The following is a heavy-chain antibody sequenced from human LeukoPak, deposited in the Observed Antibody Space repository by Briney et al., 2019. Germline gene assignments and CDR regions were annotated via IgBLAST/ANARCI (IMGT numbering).Heavy chain of an antibody. CDR2: ISSSSSYI. CDR1: GFTFSSYS. CDR3: AREVSYGSGKAPNNWFDP. V-gene: IGHV3-21*01. Sequence: PGGSLRLSCAASGFTFSSYSMNWVRQAPGKGLEWVSSISSSSSYIYYADSVKGRFTISRDNAKNSLYLQMNSLRAEDTAVYYCAREVSYGSGKAPNNWFDPWGQGTLVTVSS. J-gene: IGHJ5*02. D-gene: IGHD3-10*01.